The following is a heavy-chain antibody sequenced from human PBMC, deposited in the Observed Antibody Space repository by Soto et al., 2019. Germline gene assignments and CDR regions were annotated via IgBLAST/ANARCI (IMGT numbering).Heavy chain of an antibody. CDR2: IIPIFGTA. CDR1: GGTFSSYA. CDR3: ARDRIAAAGTMTGFDP. V-gene: IGHV1-69*13. Sequence: GASVKVSCKASGGTFSSYAISWVRQAPGQGLEWMGGIIPIFGTANYAQKFQGRVTITADESTSTAYMELSSLGSEDTAVYYCARDRIAAAGTMTGFDPWGQGTLVTVSS. D-gene: IGHD6-13*01. J-gene: IGHJ5*02.